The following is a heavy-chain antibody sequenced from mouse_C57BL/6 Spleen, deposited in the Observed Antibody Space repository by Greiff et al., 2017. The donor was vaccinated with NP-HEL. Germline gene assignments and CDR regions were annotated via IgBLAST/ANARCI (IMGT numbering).Heavy chain of an antibody. Sequence: EVQLVESGPELVKPGASVKISCKASGYSFTGYYMNWVKQSPEKSLEWIGEIIPSTGGTTYNQKFKAKATLTVDKSSSTAYMQLKSLTSEDSAVYYCARLAMDYWGQGTSVTVSS. CDR2: IIPSTGGT. CDR1: GYSFTGYY. V-gene: IGHV1-42*01. CDR3: ARLAMDY. J-gene: IGHJ4*01.